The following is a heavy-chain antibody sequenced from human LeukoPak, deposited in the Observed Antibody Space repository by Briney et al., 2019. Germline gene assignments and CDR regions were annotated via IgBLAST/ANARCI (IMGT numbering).Heavy chain of an antibody. J-gene: IGHJ4*02. CDR1: GGSISSYY. CDR3: ARPNSSGWKNFDY. Sequence: SETLSLTCTVSGGSISSYYWSWIRQPPGKGLEWIGYIYYSGSTNYNPSLKSRVTISVDTSKNQFSLKLSSVTAADTAVYYCARPNSSGWKNFDYWGQGTLVTVSS. CDR2: IYYSGST. D-gene: IGHD6-19*01. V-gene: IGHV4-59*08.